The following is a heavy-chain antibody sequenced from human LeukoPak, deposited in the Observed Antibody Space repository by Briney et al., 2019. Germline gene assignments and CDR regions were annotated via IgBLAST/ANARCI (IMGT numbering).Heavy chain of an antibody. J-gene: IGHJ4*02. Sequence: SVKVSCKASGGTFSSYAISWVRQAPGQGLEWMGRIIPILGIANYAQKFQGRVTITADKSTSTAYMELSSLRSEDTAVYYCARDLAAGSEDYWGQGTLVTVSS. CDR3: ARDLAAGSEDY. V-gene: IGHV1-69*04. CDR1: GGTFSSYA. D-gene: IGHD6-13*01. CDR2: IIPILGIA.